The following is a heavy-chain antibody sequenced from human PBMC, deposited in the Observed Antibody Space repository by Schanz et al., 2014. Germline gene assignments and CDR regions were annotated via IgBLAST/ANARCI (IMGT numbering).Heavy chain of an antibody. Sequence: QVQLVESGGGVVQPGRSLRLSCAASGFTVRSYAMRWVRQAPGKGLEWVAAISYDGSNQYYTDSVKGRFTVSRDNSKNTVYLQMNSLRAEDTAVYYCAKEESPPSLVDYWGQGTLVTVSS. CDR2: ISYDGSNQ. CDR1: GFTVRSYA. CDR3: AKEESPPSLVDY. V-gene: IGHV3-30*04. J-gene: IGHJ4*02.